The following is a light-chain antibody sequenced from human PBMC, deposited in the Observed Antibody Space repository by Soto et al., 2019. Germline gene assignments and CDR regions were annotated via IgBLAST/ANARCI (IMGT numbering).Light chain of an antibody. V-gene: IGKV1-17*01. Sequence: DIQMTQSPSSLSASVGDRVTITCRASQGIRHDLGWYQQKPGKAPKRLIYGATTLQSGVPSRFSGSGSGTEFTLTISSLQPEDFATYYCLQHNTCPWTFGQGTKVEIK. CDR3: LQHNTCPWT. CDR2: GAT. CDR1: QGIRHD. J-gene: IGKJ1*01.